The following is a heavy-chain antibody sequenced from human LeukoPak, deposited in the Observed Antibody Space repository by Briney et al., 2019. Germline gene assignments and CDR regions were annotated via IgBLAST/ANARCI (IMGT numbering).Heavy chain of an antibody. J-gene: IGHJ4*02. V-gene: IGHV3-74*01. CDR2: INSDGSST. Sequence: PGGSLRLSCAASGFTFSSYWMHWVRQAPGKGLVWVSRINSDGSSTSYADSVKGRFTISRDNSKNTLYLQMNSLRAEDTAVYYCAKDGYSSGWKDYWGQGTLVTVSS. D-gene: IGHD6-19*01. CDR1: GFTFSSYW. CDR3: AKDGYSSGWKDY.